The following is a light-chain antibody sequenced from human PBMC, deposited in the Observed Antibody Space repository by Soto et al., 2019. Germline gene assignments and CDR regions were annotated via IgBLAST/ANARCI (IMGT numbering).Light chain of an antibody. V-gene: IGKV1-39*01. CDR2: AAS. Sequence: DIQMTQSPSSLSASVGDRFTITCRSSQSISSYLHWYQQKPGKAPKLLIYAASNLQSGVPSRFSASGSGTDFTLTLNSLQPEDFATYYCQQSYSTPRTFGQGTRLEI. J-gene: IGKJ5*01. CDR1: QSISSY. CDR3: QQSYSTPRT.